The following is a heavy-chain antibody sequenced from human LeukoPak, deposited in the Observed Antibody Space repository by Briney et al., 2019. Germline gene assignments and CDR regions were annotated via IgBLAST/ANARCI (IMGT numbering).Heavy chain of an antibody. V-gene: IGHV3-23*01. D-gene: IGHD5-12*01. J-gene: IGHJ4*02. CDR3: AKGAYDYIEMGYFDS. CDR1: GITFSNFA. CDR2: IIGSSGDT. Sequence: GGSLRLSCAASGITFSNFAMSWVRQAPGKGLEWVSLIIGSSGDTFYADSVKGRFTISRDNSKNRLYLQMNSLRAEDTALYYCAKGAYDYIEMGYFDSWGQGTLVTVSS.